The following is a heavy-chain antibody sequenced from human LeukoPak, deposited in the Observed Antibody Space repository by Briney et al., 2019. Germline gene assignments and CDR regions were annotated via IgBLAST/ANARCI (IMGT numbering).Heavy chain of an antibody. V-gene: IGHV3-53*01. CDR2: IYSGGST. Sequence: PGGSLILSCAASGFPISGNYMSWGRQAPGKGLEWGSVIYSGGSTYYADSVKGRVTISRDNSKNTLYLQMNSLRAEDTAVYYCASPHYDILTGLLNWGQGTLVTVSS. CDR3: ASPHYDILTGLLN. CDR1: GFPISGNY. J-gene: IGHJ4*02. D-gene: IGHD3-9*01.